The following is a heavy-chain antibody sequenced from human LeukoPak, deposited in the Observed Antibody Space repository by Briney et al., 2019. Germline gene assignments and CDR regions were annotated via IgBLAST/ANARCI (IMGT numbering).Heavy chain of an antibody. CDR1: GFTFSSYG. V-gene: IGHV3-33*06. J-gene: IGHJ6*02. D-gene: IGHD1-1*01. Sequence: GRSLRLSCAAAGFTFSSYGMQWVRQAPGKGLEWVAVIWYDGSNKYYADSVKGRFTISRDNSKNTLYLQMNSLRAEDTAVYYCAKDRKLEPGDYYYGMDVWGQGTTVTVSS. CDR2: IWYDGSNK. CDR3: AKDRKLEPGDYYYGMDV.